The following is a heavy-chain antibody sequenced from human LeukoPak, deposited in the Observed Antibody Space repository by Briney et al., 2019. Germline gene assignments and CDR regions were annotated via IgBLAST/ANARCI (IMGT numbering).Heavy chain of an antibody. D-gene: IGHD3-10*01. CDR3: ARDITMLRGDAFDI. V-gene: IGHV4-31*03. CDR1: GGSISSGGYY. CDR2: IYYSGTT. Sequence: PSQTLSLTCTVSGGSISSGGYYWSWIRQHPGKGLEWIGYIYYSGTTYYNPSLKSRTTISLDTSKNQVSLKLSSVTAADTAVYYCARDITMLRGDAFDIWGQGTMVTVSS. J-gene: IGHJ3*02.